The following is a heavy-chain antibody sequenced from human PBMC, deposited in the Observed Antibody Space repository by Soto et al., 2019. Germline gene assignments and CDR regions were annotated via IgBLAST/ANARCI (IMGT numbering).Heavy chain of an antibody. CDR3: AIVGYYDYVWGSHGLAH. Sequence: QVQLVQSGAEVKMPGASVKVSCKASGYIFAGYYMAWVRQAPGQGLEWMGWINPNGGATDYPPQLKDRVTTTRDMSTTTDYMDLPRLTSDATAVYDCAIVGYYDYVWGSHGLAHWGQGTLITVSS. CDR1: GYIFAGYY. CDR2: INPNGGAT. V-gene: IGHV1-2*02. J-gene: IGHJ4*02. D-gene: IGHD3-16*02.